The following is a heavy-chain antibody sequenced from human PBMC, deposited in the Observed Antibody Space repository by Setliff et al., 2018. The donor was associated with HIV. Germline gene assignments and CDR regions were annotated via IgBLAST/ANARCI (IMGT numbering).Heavy chain of an antibody. V-gene: IGHV4-28*01. J-gene: IGHJ2*01. CDR1: GYSISSSYW. D-gene: IGHD3-10*01. CDR2: IYKGGST. CDR3: ARSALWFGEADWYFDL. Sequence: SETLSLTCVVSGYSISSSYWWGWIRQPPGKGLEWIGWIGYIYKGGSTYYNPSLKSRVTMSEDTSKNQFSPKLRSVTAVDTAVYYCARSALWFGEADWYFDLWGRGTLVTVSS.